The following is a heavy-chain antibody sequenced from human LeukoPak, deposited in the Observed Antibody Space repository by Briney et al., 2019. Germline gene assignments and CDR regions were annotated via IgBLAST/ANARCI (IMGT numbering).Heavy chain of an antibody. CDR3: ARGKGSDYYGSGSYSTATDY. D-gene: IGHD3-10*01. J-gene: IGHJ4*02. CDR1: GYTFTGYY. CDR2: INPNSGGT. V-gene: IGHV1-2*02. Sequence: ASVKVSCKASGYTFTGYYMHWVRQAPGQGLEWMGWINPNSGGTNYAQKFQGRVTMTRDTSISTAYMELSRLRSDDTAVYYCARGKGSDYYGSGSYSTATDYWGQGTLVTVSS.